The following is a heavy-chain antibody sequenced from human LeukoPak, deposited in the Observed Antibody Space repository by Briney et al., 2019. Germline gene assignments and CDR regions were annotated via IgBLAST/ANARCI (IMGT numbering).Heavy chain of an antibody. J-gene: IGHJ5*02. CDR1: GGSISSGGYY. Sequence: SETLSLTCTVSGGSISSGGYYWSWIRQHPGKGLEWIGYIYYSGSTYYNPSLKSRVTISVDTSKNQFSLKLSSVTATDTAVYYCASSAGTYDFWSGYYNGWFDPWGQGTLATVSS. CDR2: IYYSGST. D-gene: IGHD3-3*01. CDR3: ASSAGTYDFWSGYYNGWFDP. V-gene: IGHV4-31*03.